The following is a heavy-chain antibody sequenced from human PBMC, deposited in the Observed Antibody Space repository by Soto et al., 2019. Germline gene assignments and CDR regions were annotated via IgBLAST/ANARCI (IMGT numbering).Heavy chain of an antibody. V-gene: IGHV3-30*18. J-gene: IGHJ6*02. CDR3: AKGHGFGPYYAYGMDV. D-gene: IGHD3-10*01. Sequence: QVQLVESGGGVVQPGRSLRLSCAASGFTFSSYGMHWVRQAPGKGLEWVAVISSDGSNKYYADSVKGRFTIYRDNSKNTLYLQMNSLRAEDTAVYYCAKGHGFGPYYAYGMDVWGQGTTVTVSS. CDR1: GFTFSSYG. CDR2: ISSDGSNK.